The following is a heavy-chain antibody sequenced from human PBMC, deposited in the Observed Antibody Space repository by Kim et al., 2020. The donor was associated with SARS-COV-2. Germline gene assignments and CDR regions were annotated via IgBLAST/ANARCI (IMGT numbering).Heavy chain of an antibody. J-gene: IGHJ4*02. V-gene: IGHV3-23*01. D-gene: IGHD3-9*01. CDR3: AKERRRQDILTGYYSDY. Sequence: VKGRFTISRDNSKNTLYLQMSSLRAEDTAVYYCAKERRRQDILTGYYSDYWGQGTLVTVSS.